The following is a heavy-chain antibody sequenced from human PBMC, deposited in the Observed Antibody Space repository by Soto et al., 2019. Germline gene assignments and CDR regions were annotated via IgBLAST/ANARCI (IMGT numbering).Heavy chain of an antibody. CDR2: INSDGSST. Sequence: EVQLVESGGGLVQTGGSLRLSCAASGFTFSSAWMHWVRQAPGKGLVWVSRINSDGSSTTYADSVRGRFTISRDNAKDTLYLQMNSLRAEDTAVYYCARWFTYRNFDYFDYWGQGTQVTVSS. V-gene: IGHV3-74*01. D-gene: IGHD3-10*01. CDR1: GFTFSSAW. J-gene: IGHJ4*02. CDR3: ARWFTYRNFDYFDY.